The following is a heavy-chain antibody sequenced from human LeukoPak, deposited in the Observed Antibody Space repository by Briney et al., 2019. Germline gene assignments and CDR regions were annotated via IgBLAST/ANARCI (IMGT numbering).Heavy chain of an antibody. J-gene: IGHJ4*02. CDR2: INHSGST. CDR1: GGSFSGYY. CDR3: ASRFYDSSGYYPPDY. D-gene: IGHD3-22*01. V-gene: IGHV4-34*01. Sequence: PSETLSLTCAVYGGSFSGYYWSWIRQPPGKGLEWIGEINHSGSTNSNPSLKSRVTISVDTSKTRFSLKLSSVTAADTAVYYSASRFYDSSGYYPPDYWGQGTLVTVSS.